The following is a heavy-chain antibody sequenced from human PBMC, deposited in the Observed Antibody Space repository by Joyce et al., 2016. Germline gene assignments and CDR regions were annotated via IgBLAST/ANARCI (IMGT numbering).Heavy chain of an antibody. J-gene: IGHJ6*02. CDR2: IYYSGGT. CDR3: ARVGTYGRSMDV. V-gene: IGHV4-59*01. D-gene: IGHD3-10*01. CDR1: GGSISTYY. Sequence: QVQLQASGPGLVKPSETLSLTCTVPGGSISTYYWSWIRQPPGKGMEWIGYIYYSGGTLYSPSLKSRVTISVDTSKSQFSLKLTSVTAADTAVYYCARVGTYGRSMDVWGQGTTVAVSS.